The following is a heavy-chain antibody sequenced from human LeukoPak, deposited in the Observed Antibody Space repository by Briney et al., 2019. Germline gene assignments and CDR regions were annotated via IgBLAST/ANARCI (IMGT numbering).Heavy chain of an antibody. J-gene: IGHJ3*02. CDR2: ISAYNGNT. Sequence: GASVKVSCTASGYTFTSYGISWVRQSPGQGLEWMGWISAYNGNTNYAQKLQGRVTMTTDTSTSTAYMELSSLRSEDTAVYYCARPYSSGRDAFDIWGQGTMVTVSS. V-gene: IGHV1-18*01. D-gene: IGHD6-19*01. CDR3: ARPYSSGRDAFDI. CDR1: GYTFTSYG.